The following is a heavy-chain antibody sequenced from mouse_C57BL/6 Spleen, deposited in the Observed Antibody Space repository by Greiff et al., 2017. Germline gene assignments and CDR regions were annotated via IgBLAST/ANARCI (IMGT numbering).Heavy chain of an antibody. CDR1: GYAFSSYW. V-gene: IGHV1-80*01. CDR2: IYPGDGDT. Sequence: VQLQQSGAELVKPGASVKISCKASGYAFSSYWMNWVKQRPGKGLEWIGQIYPGDGDTNYNGKFKGKATLTADKSSSTAYMQLSSLTSEDAAVYFCARRDIGYAMDYWGQGTSVTVSS. CDR3: ARRDIGYAMDY. J-gene: IGHJ4*01. D-gene: IGHD3-3*01.